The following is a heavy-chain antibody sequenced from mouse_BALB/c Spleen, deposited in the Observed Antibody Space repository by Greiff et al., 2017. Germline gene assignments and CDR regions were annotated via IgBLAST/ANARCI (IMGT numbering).Heavy chain of an antibody. CDR2: ISSGGST. V-gene: IGHV5-6-5*01. J-gene: IGHJ4*01. Sequence: EVKVVESGGGLVKPGGSLKLSCAASGFTFSSYAMSWVRQTPEKRLEWVASISSGGSTYYPDSVKGRFAISRDNARNILYLQMSSLRSEDTAMYYCASRLYAMDYWGQGTSVTVSS. CDR1: GFTFSSYA. CDR3: ASRLYAMDY.